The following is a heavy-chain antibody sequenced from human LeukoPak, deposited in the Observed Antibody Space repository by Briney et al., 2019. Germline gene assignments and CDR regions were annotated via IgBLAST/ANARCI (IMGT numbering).Heavy chain of an antibody. J-gene: IGHJ4*02. CDR1: GYSISSGYY. CDR2: IYYSGST. D-gene: IGHD2-2*01. Sequence: TSETLSLTCAVSGYSISSGYYWGWIRQPPGKGLEWIGYIYYSGSTNYNPSLKSRVSISVDTSKNQFSLKLSSVTAADTAVYYCGRFGKGCSSTSCYVDYWGQGTLVTVSS. V-gene: IGHV4-61*01. CDR3: GRFGKGCSSTSCYVDY.